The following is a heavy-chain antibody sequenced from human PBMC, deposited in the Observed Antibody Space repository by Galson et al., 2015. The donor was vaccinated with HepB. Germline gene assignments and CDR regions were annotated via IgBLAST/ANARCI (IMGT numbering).Heavy chain of an antibody. J-gene: IGHJ6*02. CDR1: GFTFSSYW. V-gene: IGHV3-7*03. CDR2: IKQDGSEK. CDR3: ARDPYGDYPYYYGMDV. Sequence: SLRLSCAASGFTFSSYWMSWVRQAPGKGLEWVANIKQDGSEKYYVDSVKGRFTISRDNAKNSLYLQMNSLRAEDTAVYYCARDPYGDYPYYYGMDVWGQGTTVTVSS. D-gene: IGHD4-17*01.